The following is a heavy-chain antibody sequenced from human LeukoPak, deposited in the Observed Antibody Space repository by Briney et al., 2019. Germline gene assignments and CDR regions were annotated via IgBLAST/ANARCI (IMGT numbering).Heavy chain of an antibody. CDR3: ARGGGLDCSSTSCPPVNYYYYYMDV. J-gene: IGHJ6*03. Sequence: SVKVSCKASGGTFSSYAISWVRQAPGQGLEWMGGIIPIFGTANYAQKFQGRVTITTDESTSTAYMELSSLRSEDTAVYYCARGGGLDCSSTSCPPVNYYYYYMDVWGKGTTVTVSS. V-gene: IGHV1-69*05. CDR2: IIPIFGTA. D-gene: IGHD2-2*01. CDR1: GGTFSSYA.